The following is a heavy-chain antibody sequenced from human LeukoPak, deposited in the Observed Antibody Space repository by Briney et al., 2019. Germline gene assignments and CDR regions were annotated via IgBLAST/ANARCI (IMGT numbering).Heavy chain of an antibody. CDR1: GFAFSSYA. J-gene: IGHJ4*02. V-gene: IGHV3-30-3*01. D-gene: IGHD3-10*01. CDR3: ARDSRSYSTGTEY. Sequence: GRSLRLSCAASGFAFSSYAMHWVRQAPGKGLEWVAAISYDGSNQYFVDSVKGRFTISRDNSRNTLYLQMNSLRPEDTALYYFARDSRSYSTGTEYRGQGTPVTVSS. CDR2: ISYDGSNQ.